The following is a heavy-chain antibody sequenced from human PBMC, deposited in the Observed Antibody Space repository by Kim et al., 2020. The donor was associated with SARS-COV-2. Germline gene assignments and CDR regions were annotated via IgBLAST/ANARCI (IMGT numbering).Heavy chain of an antibody. CDR1: GDSIIHYY. V-gene: IGHV4-59*01. Sequence: SETLSLTCTVSGDSIIHYYCSWIRQPPGKGLDWIGYIYYSGSSNCNPSLKSRVTLSVDTSKNQFSLKLTSVTAADTAVYYCARGQRKCSSASCYPQDAFDIWGQGTMVTVSS. D-gene: IGHD2-2*01. CDR3: ARGQRKCSSASCYPQDAFDI. CDR2: IYYSGSS. J-gene: IGHJ3*02.